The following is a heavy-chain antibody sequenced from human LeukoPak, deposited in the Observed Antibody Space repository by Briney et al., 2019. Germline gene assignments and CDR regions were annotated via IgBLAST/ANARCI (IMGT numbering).Heavy chain of an antibody. V-gene: IGHV4-30-4*07. Sequence: SQTLSLTCAVSGGSISSGGYSWSWIRQPPGKGLEWIGYIYYSGSTYYNPSLKSRVTISVDTSKNQFSLKLSPVTAADTAVYYCARPGGWYVWFDPWGQGTLVTVSS. CDR2: IYYSGST. J-gene: IGHJ5*02. CDR1: GGSISSGGYS. CDR3: ARPGGWYVWFDP. D-gene: IGHD6-19*01.